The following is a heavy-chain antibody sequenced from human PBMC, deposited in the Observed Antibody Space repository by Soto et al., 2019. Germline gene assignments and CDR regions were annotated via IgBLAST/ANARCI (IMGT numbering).Heavy chain of an antibody. CDR1: GGSISSGGYY. D-gene: IGHD6-6*01. Sequence: QVQLQESGPGLVKPSQTLSLTCTVSGGSISSGGYYWSWFRHHPGKGLEWIGYIYYSGSTYYNPSLKSRVTISVDTSKNQFSLKLSSVTAADTAVYYCASDSARRHFDLWGRGTLVTVAS. CDR3: ASDSARRHFDL. J-gene: IGHJ2*01. V-gene: IGHV4-31*03. CDR2: IYYSGST.